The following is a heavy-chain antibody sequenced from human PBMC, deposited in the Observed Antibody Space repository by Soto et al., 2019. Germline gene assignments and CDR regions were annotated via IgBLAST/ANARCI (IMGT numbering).Heavy chain of an antibody. J-gene: IGHJ2*01. CDR3: ARKILGSTTSPGYWYFDL. CDR1: GFTFFNYA. Sequence: EVQLLESGGGLVQPGGSLRLSCAGSGFTFFNYAMNWVRQAPGKGLEWVSSISGGGDATFFPDSVRGRFTFSRDNSKNTVTLQMNSPGVEDTAVFYWARKILGSTTSPGYWYFDLWGRGTLVTVSS. V-gene: IGHV3-23*01. D-gene: IGHD7-27*01. CDR2: ISGGGDAT.